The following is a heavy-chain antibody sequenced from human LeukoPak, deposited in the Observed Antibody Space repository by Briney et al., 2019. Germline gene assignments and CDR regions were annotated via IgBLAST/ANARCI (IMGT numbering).Heavy chain of an antibody. D-gene: IGHD2-15*01. Sequence: SQTLSLTCTVSGGSISSGGYYWSWIRQHPGKGLEWIGYIYYSGSTYYNPSLKSRVTISVDTSKNQFSLKLSSVTAADTAVYYCARSGGSSARVNAFDFWGQGTMVTVSS. CDR1: GGSISSGGYY. CDR3: ARSGGSSARVNAFDF. CDR2: IYYSGST. V-gene: IGHV4-31*03. J-gene: IGHJ3*01.